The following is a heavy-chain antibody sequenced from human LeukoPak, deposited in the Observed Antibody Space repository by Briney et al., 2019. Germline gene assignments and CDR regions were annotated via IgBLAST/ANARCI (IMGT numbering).Heavy chain of an antibody. Sequence: GGSLRLSCAASGFTVSSNYMSWVRQAPGKGLEWVSAISGTGRSTYCADSVKGRFTISRDNSKNTLSLQMNSLRAEDTAVYYCAKEEGIAAAQRGEPFDYWGQGTLVTVSS. CDR2: ISGTGRST. D-gene: IGHD6-13*01. V-gene: IGHV3-23*01. CDR3: AKEEGIAAAQRGEPFDY. J-gene: IGHJ4*02. CDR1: GFTVSSNY.